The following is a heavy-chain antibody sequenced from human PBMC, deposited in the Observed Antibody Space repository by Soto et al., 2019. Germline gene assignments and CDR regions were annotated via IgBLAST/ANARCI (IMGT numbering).Heavy chain of an antibody. D-gene: IGHD1-26*01. CDR1: RASIYTYS. CDR2: IYSSGSA. V-gene: IGHV4-4*07. J-gene: IGHJ4*02. CDR3: ATIVGANDY. Sequence: TSETLSLTCTVSRASIYTYSWTWIRQPAGKGLQWIGHIYSSGSANYSPSLKSRVSMSVDSSKNPISLKLSSVTAADPAVYYCATIVGANDYWGQGARVTVSS.